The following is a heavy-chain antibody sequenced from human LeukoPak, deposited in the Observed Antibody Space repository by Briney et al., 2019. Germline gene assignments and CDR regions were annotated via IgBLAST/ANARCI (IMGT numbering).Heavy chain of an antibody. Sequence: PGGCLRLSCAASGFTVSSNYMSWVRQAPGKGLEWVSVIYSGGSTYYADSVKGRFTISRDNSKNTLYLQMNSLRAEDTAVYYCARGLYYGPFDYWGQGTLVTVSS. D-gene: IGHD3-10*01. V-gene: IGHV3-53*01. CDR1: GFTVSSNY. J-gene: IGHJ4*02. CDR2: IYSGGST. CDR3: ARGLYYGPFDY.